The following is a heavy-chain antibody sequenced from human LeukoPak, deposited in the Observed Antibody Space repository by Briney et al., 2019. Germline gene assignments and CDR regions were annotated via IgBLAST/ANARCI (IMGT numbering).Heavy chain of an antibody. J-gene: IGHJ4*02. CDR3: ARGNQRLPRSTPDY. CDR2: IKTDGSTT. V-gene: IGHV3-74*01. CDR1: GFTFSSSW. D-gene: IGHD2-15*01. Sequence: PGGSLRLSCAVSGFTFSSSWMHWVRQAPGKGLVWVSHIKTDGSTTAYADSVKGRFTISRDNAKNTLYLQMNSLRAEDTGVYYCARGNQRLPRSTPDYWGQGTLVTVSS.